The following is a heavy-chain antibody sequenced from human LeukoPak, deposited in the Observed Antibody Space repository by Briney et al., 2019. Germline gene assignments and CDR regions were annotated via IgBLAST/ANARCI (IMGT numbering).Heavy chain of an antibody. CDR1: GFTFSSYA. Sequence: GGSLRLSCAASGFTFSSYAMSRVRQAPGKGLEWVSAISGSGGGTYYADSVKGRFTISRDNSKNTLYLQMNSLRAEDTAVYYCAKRYSYGEFDYWGQGTLVTVSS. D-gene: IGHD5-18*01. CDR3: AKRYSYGEFDY. V-gene: IGHV3-23*01. CDR2: ISGSGGGT. J-gene: IGHJ4*02.